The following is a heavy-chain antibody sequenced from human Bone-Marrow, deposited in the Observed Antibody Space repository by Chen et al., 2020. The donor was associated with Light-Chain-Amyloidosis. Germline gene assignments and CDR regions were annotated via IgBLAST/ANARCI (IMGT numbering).Heavy chain of an antibody. V-gene: IGHV5-51*01. CDR3: ARRRDGYNFDY. CDR1: GYTNPNNR. Sequence: VKKPGESLKISSKGCGYTNPNNRRGWVRQMPGKGLEWMGVIYPDDSDARYSPSFEGQVTISADKSITTAYLQWRSLKASDTAMYYCARRRDGYNFDYWGQGTLVTVSS. J-gene: IGHJ4*02. CDR2: IYPDDSDA. D-gene: IGHD5-12*01.